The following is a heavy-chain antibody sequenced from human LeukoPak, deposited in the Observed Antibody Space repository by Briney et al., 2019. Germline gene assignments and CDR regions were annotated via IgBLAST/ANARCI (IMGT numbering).Heavy chain of an antibody. CDR3: ARAPTLSSTSYNYYYMDV. D-gene: IGHD2/OR15-2a*01. J-gene: IGHJ6*03. Sequence: GASVKVSCEASGYTFTSYDINWVRQATGQGLEWMGWMNPNSGNTGYAQKFQGRVTMTKNTSISTAYMELSSLRSEDTALYYCARAPTLSSTSYNYYYMDVWGKGTTVTISS. V-gene: IGHV1-8*01. CDR2: MNPNSGNT. CDR1: GYTFTSYD.